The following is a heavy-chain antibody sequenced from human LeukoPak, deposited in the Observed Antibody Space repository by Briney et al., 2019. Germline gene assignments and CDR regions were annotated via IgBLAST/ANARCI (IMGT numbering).Heavy chain of an antibody. D-gene: IGHD5-18*01. V-gene: IGHV4-34*01. Sequence: PSETLSLTCSVSGGSFSGYYWSWIRQPPGKGLEWIGEINHSGSTNYNPSLKSRVTISVDTSKNQFSLKLSSVTAADTAVYYCARGGYSYGYPLWFDPWGQGTLVTVSS. CDR3: ARGGYSYGYPLWFDP. CDR1: GGSFSGYY. CDR2: INHSGST. J-gene: IGHJ5*02.